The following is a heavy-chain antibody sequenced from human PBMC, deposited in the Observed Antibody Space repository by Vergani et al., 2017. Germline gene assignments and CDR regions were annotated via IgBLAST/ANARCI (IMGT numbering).Heavy chain of an antibody. J-gene: IGHJ6*02. CDR2: ISSSSSYI. D-gene: IGHD3-10*01. V-gene: IGHV3-21*01. Sequence: EVQLVESGGGLVKPGGSLRLSCAASGFTFSSYSMNWVRQAPGKGLEWVSSISSSSSYIYYADSVKGRFTISRDNAKNSLYLQMNSLRAEDTAVYYCAIDYGSGPKSNYYYGMDVWGQGTTVTVSS. CDR1: GFTFSSYS. CDR3: AIDYGSGPKSNYYYGMDV.